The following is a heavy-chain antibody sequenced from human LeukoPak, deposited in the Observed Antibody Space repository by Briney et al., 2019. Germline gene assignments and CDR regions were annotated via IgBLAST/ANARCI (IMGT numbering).Heavy chain of an antibody. CDR2: IYYSGST. CDR1: GGSISSGGYY. J-gene: IGHJ4*02. D-gene: IGHD3-10*01. Sequence: PSQTLSLTCTVSGGSISSGGYYWSWIRQHPGKCLVWIGYIYYSGSTYYNPSLKSRVTISVDTSKNQFSLKLSSVTAADTAVYYCARGESEYYGSGRRLAFFDYWGQGTLVTVSS. V-gene: IGHV4-31*03. CDR3: ARGESEYYGSGRRLAFFDY.